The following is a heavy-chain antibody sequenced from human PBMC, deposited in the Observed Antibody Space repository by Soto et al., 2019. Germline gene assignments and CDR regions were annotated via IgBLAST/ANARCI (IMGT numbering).Heavy chain of an antibody. CDR2: VYYDGST. D-gene: IGHD1-26*01. CDR1: GDSVSSYY. Sequence: QVQLQESGPGLVKPSETLSLTCSVSGDSVSSYYWSWIRQPPGKGLEWIGYVYYDGSTNYNPSLETRVTISIDTSKNQVSLKLNVVTAADTAVYHCARGRRSPTVYYGLDVWGQGTTVAVSS. CDR3: ARGRRSPTVYYGLDV. V-gene: IGHV4-59*02. J-gene: IGHJ6*02.